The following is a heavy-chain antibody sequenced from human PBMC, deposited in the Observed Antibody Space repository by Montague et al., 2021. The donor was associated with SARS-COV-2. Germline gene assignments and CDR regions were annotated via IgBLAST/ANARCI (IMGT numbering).Heavy chain of an antibody. CDR2: INSDGSTT. Sequence: SLRLSCAASGFTFSNYWMHLVRQAPGKGLVWVSRINSDGSTTSYAYSXKGRFTISRDNAKNTLYLQMNSLRAEDTAVYYCVGSGWYWARYYFDYWGQGTLVTVSS. CDR3: VGSGWYWARYYFDY. V-gene: IGHV3-74*01. J-gene: IGHJ4*02. CDR1: GFTFSNYW. D-gene: IGHD6-19*01.